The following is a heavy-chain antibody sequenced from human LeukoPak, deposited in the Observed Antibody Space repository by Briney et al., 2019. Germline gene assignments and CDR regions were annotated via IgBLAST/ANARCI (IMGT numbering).Heavy chain of an antibody. J-gene: IGHJ4*02. CDR1: GFTFSSYA. V-gene: IGHV3-23*01. Sequence: GGSLRLSCAASGFTFSSYAMSWVRQAPGKGLEWVSAISGSGGSTYYADPVKGRFTISRDNSKNTLYLQMNSLRAEDTAVYYCATVRGLYDFWSGYYDYFDYWGQGTLVTVSS. CDR3: ATVRGLYDFWSGYYDYFDY. CDR2: ISGSGGST. D-gene: IGHD3-3*01.